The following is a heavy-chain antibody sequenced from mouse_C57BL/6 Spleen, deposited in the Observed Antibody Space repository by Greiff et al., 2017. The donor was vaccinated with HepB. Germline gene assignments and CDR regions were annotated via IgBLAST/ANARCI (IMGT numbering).Heavy chain of an antibody. J-gene: IGHJ2*01. CDR3: AREGGYGNYRDYFDY. CDR2: IHPNSGST. CDR1: GYTFTSYW. Sequence: QVQLQHPGAELVKPGASVKLSCKASGYTFTSYWMHWVKQRPGQGLEWIGMIHPNSGSTNYNEKFKSKATLTVDKSSSTAYMQLSSLTSEDSAVYYWAREGGYGNYRDYFDYWGQGTTLTVSS. D-gene: IGHD2-1*01. V-gene: IGHV1-64*01.